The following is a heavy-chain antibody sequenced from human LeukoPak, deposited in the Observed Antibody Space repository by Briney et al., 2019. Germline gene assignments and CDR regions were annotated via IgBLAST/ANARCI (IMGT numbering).Heavy chain of an antibody. V-gene: IGHV3-7*01. J-gene: IGHJ5*02. CDR3: AKGGGFFGT. Sequence: GGSLRLSCAVSGFTFTNYWMTWVRQAPGKGLEWVANIEQDGSDKYYVDSVVGRFTISRDNAQNLPYLHMNSLRAEDTGVYYCAKGGGFFGTWGQGTLVTVSS. D-gene: IGHD3-3*01. CDR2: IEQDGSDK. CDR1: GFTFTNYW.